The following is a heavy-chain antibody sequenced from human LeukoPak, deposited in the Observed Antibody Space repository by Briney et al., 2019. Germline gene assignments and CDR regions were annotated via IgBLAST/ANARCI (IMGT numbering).Heavy chain of an antibody. V-gene: IGHV1-3*01. J-gene: IGHJ4*02. CDR1: GYTFTSYA. CDR3: ARVGYSYGYTYLDY. Sequence: GASVKVSCKAPGYTFTSYAMHWVRQAPGQRLEWMGWINAGNGNTKYSQKFQGRVTITRDTSASTAYMELSSLRSEDTAVYYCARVGYSYGYTYLDYWGQGTLVTVSS. D-gene: IGHD5-18*01. CDR2: INAGNGNT.